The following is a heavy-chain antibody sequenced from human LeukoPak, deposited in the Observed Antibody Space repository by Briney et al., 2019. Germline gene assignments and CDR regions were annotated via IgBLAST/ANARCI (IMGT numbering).Heavy chain of an antibody. CDR1: GYTFTGYY. CDR2: IIPIFGTA. J-gene: IGHJ2*01. Sequence: GASVKVSCKASGYTFTGYYMHWVRQAPGQGLEWMGRIIPIFGTANYAQKFQGRVTITTDESTSTAYMELSSLRSEDTAVYYCATLRDLWYFDLWGRGTLVTVSS. V-gene: IGHV1-69*05. CDR3: ATLRDLWYFDL.